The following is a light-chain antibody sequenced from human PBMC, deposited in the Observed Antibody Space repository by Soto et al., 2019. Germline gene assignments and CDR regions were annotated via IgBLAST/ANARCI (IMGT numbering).Light chain of an antibody. CDR2: DNY. CDR1: SSNVGHES. CDR3: GTWDSTLNVWV. Sequence: QSVLTQPHSVSAAPGQTVTISCSGSSSNVGHESVSWYQSLPGTAPKLLIYDNYKRPSGIPDRFSGSKSGTSATLGITGLQTGDEADYYCGTWDSTLNVWVFGGGTKLTVL. V-gene: IGLV1-51*01. J-gene: IGLJ3*02.